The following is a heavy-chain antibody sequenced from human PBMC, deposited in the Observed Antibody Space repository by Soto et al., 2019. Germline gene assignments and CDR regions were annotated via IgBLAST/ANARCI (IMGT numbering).Heavy chain of an antibody. J-gene: IGHJ6*02. Sequence: QVQLVQSGAEVKKPGSSVKVSCKASGGTFSSYAISWVRQAPGQGLEWMGEIIPIFGTANYAQKFQGRVTITAEESTGNASMDLSSLRSEGRAVCYCAGGEGGVTMVRGVITNQTHYYGMDVWGQGTTVTVSS. CDR3: AGGEGGVTMVRGVITNQTHYYGMDV. D-gene: IGHD3-10*01. CDR2: IIPIFGTA. CDR1: GGTFSSYA. V-gene: IGHV1-69*01.